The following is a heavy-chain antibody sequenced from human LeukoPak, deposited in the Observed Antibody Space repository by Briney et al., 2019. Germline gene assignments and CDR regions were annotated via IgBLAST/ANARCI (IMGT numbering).Heavy chain of an antibody. CDR3: AKSNGYGLIDI. V-gene: IGHV4-38-2*02. CDR1: GYSISSGYY. J-gene: IGHJ3*02. CDR2: INHSGST. D-gene: IGHD3-10*01. Sequence: SETLSLTCTVSGYSISSGYYWSWIRQPPGKGLEWIGEINHSGSTNYNPSLKSRVTISLDTSRNQFSLKLNSATAADTAVYCCAKSNGYGLIDIWGQGTMVTVSS.